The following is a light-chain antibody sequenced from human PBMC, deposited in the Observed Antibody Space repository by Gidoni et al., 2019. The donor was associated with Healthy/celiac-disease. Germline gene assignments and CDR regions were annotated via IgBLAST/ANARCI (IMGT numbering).Light chain of an antibody. V-gene: IGLV3-19*01. CDR2: GKN. Sequence: SSELTQDPAVSVALGQTVRITCQGDSLRSYYASWYQQKPGQAPVLLIYGKNNRPSGIPDRFSGSSSGNTASLTITGAQAEDEADYYCNSRDSSGNLFGGGTKLTVL. CDR3: NSRDSSGNL. CDR1: SLRSYY. J-gene: IGLJ2*01.